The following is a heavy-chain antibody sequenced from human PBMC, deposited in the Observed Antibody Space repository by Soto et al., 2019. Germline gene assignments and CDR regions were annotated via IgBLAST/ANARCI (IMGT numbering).Heavy chain of an antibody. CDR3: AREPGYCGSTSCYRYGMDV. CDR2: INPNSGGT. V-gene: IGHV1-2*02. CDR1: GYTFTGYY. Sequence: VKVSCKASGYTFTGYYMHWVRRAPGQGLEWMGWINPNSGGTNYAQKFQGRVTMTRDTSISTAYMELSRLRSDDTAVYYCAREPGYCGSTSCYRYGMDVWGQGTTVTVSS. J-gene: IGHJ6*02. D-gene: IGHD2-2*01.